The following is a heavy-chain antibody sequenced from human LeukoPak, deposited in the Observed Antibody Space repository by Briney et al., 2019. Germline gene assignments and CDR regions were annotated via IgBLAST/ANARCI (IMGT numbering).Heavy chain of an antibody. J-gene: IGHJ4*02. CDR1: GEPLSSYY. CDR3: AGVGEITGTFDY. D-gene: IGHD2-21*01. V-gene: IGHV4-34*01. CDR2: INHNAST. Sequence: PSETLSLTFAVYGEPLSSYYWSWIRQPPGKGLEWIGEINHNASTNYNPSLKSRVSISLDASKNQVILNLSFVTAADTAVYYCAGVGEITGTFDYWGQGTLVTVSS.